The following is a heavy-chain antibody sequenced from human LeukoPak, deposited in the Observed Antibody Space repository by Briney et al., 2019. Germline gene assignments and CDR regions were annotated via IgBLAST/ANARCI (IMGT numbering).Heavy chain of an antibody. CDR3: ARRPGLGATVYYFDY. CDR1: GFTFDDYG. CDR2: INWNGGST. V-gene: IGHV3-20*04. J-gene: IGHJ4*02. D-gene: IGHD1-26*01. Sequence: GGSLRLSCAASGFTFDDYGMSWVRQAPGKGLEWVSGINWNGGSTGYADSVKGRFTISRDNAKNSLYLQVNSLRAEDTALYYCARRPGLGATVYYFDYWGQGTLVTVSS.